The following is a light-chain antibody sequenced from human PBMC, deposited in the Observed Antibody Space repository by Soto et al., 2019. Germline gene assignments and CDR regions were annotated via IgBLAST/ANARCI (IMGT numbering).Light chain of an antibody. CDR1: QSVRNSY. CDR3: QQYGTSPYT. J-gene: IGKJ2*01. Sequence: EIVLTQSPGTLSLSPGERATLSCRASQSVRNSYLAWYQQKPGQAPRLLIYGASGRATGTPDRFSGSGSGTDFTLTISRLEPEDFAVYNCQQYGTSPYTFGQGTKLEI. CDR2: GAS. V-gene: IGKV3-20*01.